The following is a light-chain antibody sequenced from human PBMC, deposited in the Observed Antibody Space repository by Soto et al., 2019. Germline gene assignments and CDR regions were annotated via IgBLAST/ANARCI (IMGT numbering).Light chain of an antibody. CDR2: DAS. Sequence: DIQMTQSPSTLSASVGDRVTITCRASQSISSWLAWYQQKPGKAPKLLIYDASSLESGVPSRFSGSGSGTEFTLTISSLQPDDFATYYCQQYNSYSAHGLTFGGGTKVDIK. V-gene: IGKV1-5*01. CDR3: QQYNSYSAHGLT. CDR1: QSISSW. J-gene: IGKJ4*01.